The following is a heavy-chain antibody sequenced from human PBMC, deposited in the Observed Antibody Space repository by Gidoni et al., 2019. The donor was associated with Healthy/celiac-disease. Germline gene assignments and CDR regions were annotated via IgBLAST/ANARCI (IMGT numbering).Heavy chain of an antibody. J-gene: IGHJ2*01. V-gene: IGHV4-34*01. D-gene: IGHD6-19*01. CDR2: INHSGST. CDR3: ARSFIAVAGSSTVWYFDL. Sequence: GLEWIGEINHSGSTNYNPSLKSRVTISVDTSKNQFSLKLSSVTAADTAVYYCARSFIAVAGSSTVWYFDLWGRGTLVTVSS.